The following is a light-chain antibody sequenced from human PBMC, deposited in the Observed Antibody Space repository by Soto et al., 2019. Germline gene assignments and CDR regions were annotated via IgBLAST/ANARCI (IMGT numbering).Light chain of an antibody. CDR3: QESYSMPYT. Sequence: DIQMTQSPSSLSASVGDRVTISCRASQSIAIFINWCPQKSGKAPKLLIHAATSLHIGVPSRFSGSGSRTDFTLPIRSLQPEDFATYYCQESYSMPYTFGQGAKV. J-gene: IGKJ2*01. CDR2: AAT. V-gene: IGKV1-39*01. CDR1: QSIAIF.